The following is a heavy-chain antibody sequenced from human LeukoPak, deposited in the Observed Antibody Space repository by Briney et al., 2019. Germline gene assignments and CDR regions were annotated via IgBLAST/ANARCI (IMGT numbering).Heavy chain of an antibody. CDR2: IKQDGSEK. CDR1: GFTISSYW. V-gene: IGHV3-7*03. D-gene: IGHD1-1*01. Sequence: GGSLRLSCAASGFTISSYWMSWVRQAPGKGLEWVANIKQDGSEKYYVDSVKGRFTISRDNAKNSLYLQMNSLRAEDTAVYYCARETTGTGSFDYWGQGTLVTVSS. J-gene: IGHJ4*02. CDR3: ARETTGTGSFDY.